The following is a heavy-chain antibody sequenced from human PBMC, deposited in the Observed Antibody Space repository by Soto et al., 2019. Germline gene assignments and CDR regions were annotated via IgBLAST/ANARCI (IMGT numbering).Heavy chain of an antibody. V-gene: IGHV2-5*02. Sequence: QISLKESGPTLVQPTQTLTLTCTFSGFSLTSNGVGVGWIRQPPGKALEWLALIYWADTERYSPSLKTRLTITQDTYKNQVVLTMTYMDPVDTATYYCAHEGYGSDNWYDHWGQGTLVTVSS. D-gene: IGHD6-13*01. CDR2: IYWADTE. CDR1: GFSLTSNGVG. CDR3: AHEGYGSDNWYDH. J-gene: IGHJ5*02.